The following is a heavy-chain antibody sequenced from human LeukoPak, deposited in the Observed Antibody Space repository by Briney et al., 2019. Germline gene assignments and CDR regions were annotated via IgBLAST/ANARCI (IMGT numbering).Heavy chain of an antibody. V-gene: IGHV3-21*01. D-gene: IGHD3-10*01. Sequence: PGGSLRLSCAASGFTVSSNYMSWVRQAPGKGLEWVSSISSSSSYIYYADSVKGRFTISRDNAKNSLYLQMNSLRAEGTAVYYCARDLGSGSTNPLYYYYGMDVWGQGTTVTVSS. CDR3: ARDLGSGSTNPLYYYYGMDV. CDR1: GFTVSSNY. CDR2: ISSSSSYI. J-gene: IGHJ6*02.